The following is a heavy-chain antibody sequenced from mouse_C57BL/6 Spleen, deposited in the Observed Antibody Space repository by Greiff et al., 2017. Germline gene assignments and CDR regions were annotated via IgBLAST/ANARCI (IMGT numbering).Heavy chain of an antibody. CDR1: GYTFTSYW. Sequence: QVQLKQPGAELVKPGASVKLSCKASGYTFTSYWMHWVKQRPGQGLEWIGMIHPNSGSTNYNEKFKSKATLTVDKSSSTAYMKLSSLTSEDSAFYYGAKFITTLVADSYYAMDYWGQGTSVTVSS. CDR2: IHPNSGST. CDR3: AKFITTLVADSYYAMDY. D-gene: IGHD1-1*01. V-gene: IGHV1-64*01. J-gene: IGHJ4*01.